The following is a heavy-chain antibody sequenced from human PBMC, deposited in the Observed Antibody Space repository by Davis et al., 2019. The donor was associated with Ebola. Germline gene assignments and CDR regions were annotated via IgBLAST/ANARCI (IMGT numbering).Heavy chain of an antibody. CDR3: AKSGLSFGVVKYHYGMDV. CDR1: GFNFSSYS. CDR2: ILYDGSNK. V-gene: IGHV3-30-3*02. Sequence: GGSLRLSCAASGFNFSSYSMHWVRQAPGKGLEWVAVILYDGSNKYYADSVKGRFTISRDNPKNTLYLQMNSLRAEDTAVYYCAKSGLSFGVVKYHYGMDVWGKGTTVTVSS. D-gene: IGHD3-3*01. J-gene: IGHJ6*04.